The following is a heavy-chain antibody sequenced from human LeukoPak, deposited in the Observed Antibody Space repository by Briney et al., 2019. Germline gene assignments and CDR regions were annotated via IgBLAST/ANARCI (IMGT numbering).Heavy chain of an antibody. V-gene: IGHV3-21*01. Sequence: PGGSLRLSCAASGFTFSSYSMNWVRQAPGKGLEWVSSISSSSSYIYYADSVKGRFTISRDNAKNSLYLQMNSLRAEDTAVYYCARDLVRGYSSGSLGYWGQGTLVTVSS. CDR2: ISSSSSYI. CDR3: ARDLVRGYSSGSLGY. CDR1: GFTFSSYS. J-gene: IGHJ4*02. D-gene: IGHD6-19*01.